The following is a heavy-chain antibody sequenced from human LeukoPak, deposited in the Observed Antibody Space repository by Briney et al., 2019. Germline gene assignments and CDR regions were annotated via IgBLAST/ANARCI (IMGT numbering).Heavy chain of an antibody. Sequence: TSETLSLTCTVSGGSISSYYWSWIRQPPGKGLEWIGSIYHSGSTYYNPSLKSRVTISVDTSKNQFSLKLSSVTAADTAVYYCARVSHYYGSGSWDWGQGTLVTVSS. CDR2: IYHSGST. V-gene: IGHV4-38-2*02. CDR1: GGSISSYY. CDR3: ARVSHYYGSGSWD. J-gene: IGHJ4*02. D-gene: IGHD3-10*01.